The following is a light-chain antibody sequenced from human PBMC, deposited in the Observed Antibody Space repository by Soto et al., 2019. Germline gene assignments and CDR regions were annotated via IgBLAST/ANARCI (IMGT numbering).Light chain of an antibody. CDR2: DVS. Sequence: QSALTQPRSVSGSPGQSVTISCTGTSSDVGGYNYVSWYQQHPGKAPKLMIYDVSKRPSGVPDRFSGSKSGNTDSLTISGLQAEDEADYYCCSYAGSYKGYVFGTGTKVTVL. J-gene: IGLJ1*01. CDR1: SSDVGGYNY. V-gene: IGLV2-11*01. CDR3: CSYAGSYKGYV.